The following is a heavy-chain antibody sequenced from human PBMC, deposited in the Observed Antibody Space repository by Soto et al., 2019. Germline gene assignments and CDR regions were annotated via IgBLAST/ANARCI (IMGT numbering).Heavy chain of an antibody. CDR3: ARAGPVLSRSMLRGVIIPFDY. D-gene: IGHD3-10*01. J-gene: IGHJ4*02. CDR2: ISAYNGNT. Sequence: QVQLVQSGAEVKKPGASVKVSCKASGYTFTSYGISWVRQAPGQGLEWMGWISAYNGNTNYAQKLQGRVTMTTDTATNTAYMELRSLRSDDTAVYYCARAGPVLSRSMLRGVIIPFDYRGQGTLVTVSS. CDR1: GYTFTSYG. V-gene: IGHV1-18*01.